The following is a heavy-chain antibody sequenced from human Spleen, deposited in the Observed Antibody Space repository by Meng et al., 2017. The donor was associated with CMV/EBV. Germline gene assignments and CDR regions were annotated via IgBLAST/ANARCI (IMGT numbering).Heavy chain of an antibody. D-gene: IGHD1-7*01. V-gene: IGHV1-69*05. CDR3: SRDSTPRGNYARMDV. CDR1: GGNFNRYP. CDR2: IIPIFGTP. J-gene: IGHJ6*02. Sequence: SVKVSCKTSGGNFNRYPVNWLRQAPGQGLEWMGGIIPIFGTPHFAQKFQRRVTITTDESTTTDYMELSNLRSEDTAVYYCSRDSTPRGNYARMDVWGQGTTVTVSS.